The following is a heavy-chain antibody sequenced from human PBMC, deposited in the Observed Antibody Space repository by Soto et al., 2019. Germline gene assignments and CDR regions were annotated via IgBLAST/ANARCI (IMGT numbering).Heavy chain of an antibody. CDR3: ATTYMPMVGMDV. D-gene: IGHD3-10*01. Sequence: QVQLQQWGAGLLKPSETLSLTCAVYGGSFSGYYWSWIRQPPGKGLEWIGEINHSGSTNYNPSLKSRLPTSVDTSKTKFSLKLSSVTAADTAVYCCATTYMPMVGMDVWGQGTTVTVSS. CDR1: GGSFSGYY. V-gene: IGHV4-34*01. J-gene: IGHJ6*02. CDR2: INHSGST.